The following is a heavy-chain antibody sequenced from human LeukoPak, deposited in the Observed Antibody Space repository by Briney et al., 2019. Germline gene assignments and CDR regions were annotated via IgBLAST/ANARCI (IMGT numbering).Heavy chain of an antibody. V-gene: IGHV1-24*01. CDR2: FDPEDGET. CDR3: ATRGIVVVTVRLAAFDY. Sequence: ASVKVSCKVSGYTLTELSMHWVRQAPGKGLEWMGGFDPEDGETIYAQKFQGRVTMTEDTSTDTAYMELSSLRSEDTAVYYCATRGIVVVTVRLAAFDYWGQGTLVTVSS. D-gene: IGHD2-21*02. J-gene: IGHJ4*02. CDR1: GYTLTELS.